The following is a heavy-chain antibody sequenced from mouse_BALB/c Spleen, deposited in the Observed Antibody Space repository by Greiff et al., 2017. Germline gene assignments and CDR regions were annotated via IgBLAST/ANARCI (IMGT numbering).Heavy chain of an antibody. Sequence: EVQVVESGGGLVKPGGSLKLSCAASGFAFSSYDMSWVRQTPEKRLEWVAYISSGGGSTYYPDTVKGRFTISRDNAKNTLYLQMSSLKSEDTAMYYCASAYYGNYDTFAYWGQGTLVTVSA. J-gene: IGHJ3*01. CDR3: ASAYYGNYDTFAY. CDR1: GFAFSSYD. V-gene: IGHV5-12-1*01. D-gene: IGHD2-10*01. CDR2: ISSGGGST.